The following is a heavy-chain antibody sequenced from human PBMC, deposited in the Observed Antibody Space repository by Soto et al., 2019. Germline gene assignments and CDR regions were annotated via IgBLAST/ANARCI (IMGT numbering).Heavy chain of an antibody. D-gene: IGHD5-18*01. CDR1: GGSISSYY. J-gene: IGHJ4*02. V-gene: IGHV4-59*01. Sequence: SSETLSLTCTVSGGSISSYYWSWIRQPPGKGLEWIGYIYYSGSTNYNPSLKSRVTISVDTSKNQFSLKLSSVTAAATAVYYCARDNGYSYGYTLDHWGQGTLVT. CDR3: ARDNGYSYGYTLDH. CDR2: IYYSGST.